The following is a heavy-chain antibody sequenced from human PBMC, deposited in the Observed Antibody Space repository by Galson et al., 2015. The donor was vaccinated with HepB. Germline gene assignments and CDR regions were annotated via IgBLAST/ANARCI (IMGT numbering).Heavy chain of an antibody. CDR2: ISGSGGST. D-gene: IGHD3-10*01. CDR3: AKSYPGGVINFCALDY. V-gene: IGHV3-23*01. J-gene: IGHJ4*02. Sequence: SLRLSCAASGFTFSSYAMSWVRQAPGKGLEWVSAISGSGGSTYYADSVKGRFTISRDNSKNTLYLQMNSLRAEDTAVYYCAKSYPGGVINFCALDYWGQGTLVTVSS. CDR1: GFTFSSYA.